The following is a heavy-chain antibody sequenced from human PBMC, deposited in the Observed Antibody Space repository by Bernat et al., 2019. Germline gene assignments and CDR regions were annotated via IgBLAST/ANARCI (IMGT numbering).Heavy chain of an antibody. CDR3: ARRPSNYIYNWFDP. Sequence: QLQLQESGPGLVKPSETLSLTCTVSGGSITSSSFYWGWIRQPPGKGLEWIATIYYSGTTYYNPSLKSRVAVSVDTSNNQFSLILSSVTAADTAVYYCARRPSNYIYNWFDPWGQGTLVTVSS. J-gene: IGHJ5*02. V-gene: IGHV4-39*01. CDR1: GGSITSSSFY. D-gene: IGHD4-11*01. CDR2: IYYSGTT.